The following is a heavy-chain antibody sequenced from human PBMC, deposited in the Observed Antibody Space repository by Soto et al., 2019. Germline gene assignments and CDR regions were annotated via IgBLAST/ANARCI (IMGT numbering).Heavy chain of an antibody. Sequence: PSETLSLTCTVSGGSIISYYWSWIRQPPGKGLEWIGYIYYSGSTSYNPSLKSRVTISVDTSKNQFSLKLSSVTAADTAVYYCARRYGGTFDYWGQGTLVTVSS. D-gene: IGHD2-15*01. CDR1: GGSIISYY. CDR2: IYYSGST. V-gene: IGHV4-59*08. CDR3: ARRYGGTFDY. J-gene: IGHJ4*02.